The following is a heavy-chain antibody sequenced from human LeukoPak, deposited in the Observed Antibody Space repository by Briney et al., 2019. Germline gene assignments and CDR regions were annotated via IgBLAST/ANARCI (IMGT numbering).Heavy chain of an antibody. CDR2: MNPNSGNT. CDR3: ARGGPVAATHKYFQY. D-gene: IGHD6-19*01. V-gene: IGHV1-8*01. CDR1: GYTFTNYD. J-gene: IGHJ1*01. Sequence: ASVKVSCKASGYTFTNYDISWVRQATGQGLEWMGWMNPNSGNTDYAQKFQGRVTMTRNTSITTAYMELSILRSEDTAIYYCARGGPVAATHKYFQYWGQGTPVTVSS.